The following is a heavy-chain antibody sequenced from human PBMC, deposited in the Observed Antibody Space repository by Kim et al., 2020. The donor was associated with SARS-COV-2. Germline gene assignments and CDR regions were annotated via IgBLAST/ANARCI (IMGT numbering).Heavy chain of an antibody. CDR3: AKVGPIHIVVVTAELDY. D-gene: IGHD2-21*02. J-gene: IGHJ4*02. V-gene: IGHV3-23*01. Sequence: VTGRFTISRDNAKNTLYLQMNSLRAADTAVYYCAKVGPIHIVVVTAELDYWGQGTLVTVSS.